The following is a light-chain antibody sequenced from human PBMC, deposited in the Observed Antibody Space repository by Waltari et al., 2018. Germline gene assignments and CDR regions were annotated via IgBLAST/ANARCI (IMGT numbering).Light chain of an antibody. J-gene: IGLJ2*01. CDR2: DVS. CDR3: SSYISSSTLEL. Sequence: QSALTPPASVPGSPGQSITIPCTGTSNDVRAYNYVSWYQQHPGKAPKLMIFDVSNRPSGVSNRFSGSKSDNTASLTISGLQAEDEAGYYCSSYISSSTLELFGGGTSLTVL. CDR1: SNDVRAYNY. V-gene: IGLV2-14*03.